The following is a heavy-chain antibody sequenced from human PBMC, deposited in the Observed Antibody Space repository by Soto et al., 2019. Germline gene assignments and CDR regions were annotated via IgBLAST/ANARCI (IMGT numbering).Heavy chain of an antibody. Sequence: GGSLRLSCAASGFTFSSYSMNWVRQAPGKGLEWVSYISSSSSTIYYADSVKGRFTISRDNAKNSLYLQMNSLRAEDTAVYYCARGSTVTPFDYWGQGTLVTVSS. CDR1: GFTFSSYS. V-gene: IGHV3-48*01. D-gene: IGHD4-17*01. CDR3: ARGSTVTPFDY. J-gene: IGHJ4*02. CDR2: ISSSSSTI.